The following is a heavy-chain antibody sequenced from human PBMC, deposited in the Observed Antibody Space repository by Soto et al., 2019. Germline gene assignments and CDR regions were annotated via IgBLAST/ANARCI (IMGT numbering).Heavy chain of an antibody. D-gene: IGHD6-6*01. V-gene: IGHV3-11*01. CDR2: ITSSGSSI. J-gene: IGHJ4*02. Sequence: PGGSLRLSCAASGFTFSYYYMSWIRQAPGKGLEWVSYITSSGSSIYYADSVKGRFTISRDNAKNSLYLQMNSLRAEDTAVYYCARDKGQLVPADGYWGQGTLVTRLL. CDR1: GFTFSYYY. CDR3: ARDKGQLVPADGY.